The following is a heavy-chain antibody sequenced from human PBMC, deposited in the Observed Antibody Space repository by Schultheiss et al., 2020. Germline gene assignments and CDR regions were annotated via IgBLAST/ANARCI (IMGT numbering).Heavy chain of an antibody. CDR1: GGSISSSNYY. Sequence: SETLSLACTVSGGSISSSNYYWGWVRQPPGKGLEWIGSIYYSGSTYYNPSLRSRVSISGDTSKNQFSLKLSSVTAADTAVYYCARHPSPFSYCTSTSCYFDYWGQGTLVTVSS. CDR3: ARHPSPFSYCTSTSCYFDY. J-gene: IGHJ4*02. V-gene: IGHV4-39*01. D-gene: IGHD2-2*01. CDR2: IYYSGST.